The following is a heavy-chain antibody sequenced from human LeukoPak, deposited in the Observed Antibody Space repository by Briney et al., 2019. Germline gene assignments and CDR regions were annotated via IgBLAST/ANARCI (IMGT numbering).Heavy chain of an antibody. D-gene: IGHD2-21*02. CDR3: AKDRPDVGIVVVTHDY. V-gene: IGHV3-21*01. CDR2: ISSDPNYI. Sequence: GGSLRLSCATSGFIFSSYTMNWVRQAPGKGLEWVSSISSDPNYIYYADSVRGRFTISRDNAKNSLFLQMHSLRAEDTAVYYCAKDRPDVGIVVVTHDYWGQGTLVTVSS. J-gene: IGHJ4*02. CDR1: GFIFSSYT.